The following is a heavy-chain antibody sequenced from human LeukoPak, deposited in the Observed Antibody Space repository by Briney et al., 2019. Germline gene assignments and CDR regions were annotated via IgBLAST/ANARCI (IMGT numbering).Heavy chain of an antibody. D-gene: IGHD3-22*01. CDR3: ASPYYDSSGYYTDY. Sequence: PSQTLSLTCTVSGGSISSGGYYWSWVRQHGGGGLGWIVYIFFPGSTYYNPSLNSRVTISVNTSNNHFSLKLSSVTAADTAVYYCASPYYDSSGYYTDYWGQGTLVTVSS. CDR1: GGSISSGGYY. V-gene: IGHV4-31*03. CDR2: IFFPGST. J-gene: IGHJ4*02.